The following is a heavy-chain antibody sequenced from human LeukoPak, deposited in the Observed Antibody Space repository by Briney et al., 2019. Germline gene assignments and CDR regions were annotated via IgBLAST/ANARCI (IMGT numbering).Heavy chain of an antibody. CDR3: ARWPHCQNF. CDR2: INKDGSEE. Sequence: GGSLRLSCAASGFTFSDFYMSWVRQAPGKGLEWVANINKDGSEEKYVDSVKGRFTISRDNAKNSLYLQMSSLRADDTAVYYCARWPHCQNFWGRGTRVTVSS. J-gene: IGHJ4*02. V-gene: IGHV3-7*03. CDR1: GFTFSDFY.